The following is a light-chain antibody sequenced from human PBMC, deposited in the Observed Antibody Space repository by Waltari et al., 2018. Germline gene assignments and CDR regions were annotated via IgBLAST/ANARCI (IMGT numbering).Light chain of an antibody. J-gene: IGKJ1*01. V-gene: IGKV1-27*01. CDR2: GAS. Sequence: IQMTQSPSSLSASKGDRITVTCRASHGIGNELSWYQQKAGKAPTLLIYGASRLQTGGSFRVSGRGAGTDVTLTINNLQPEDVATYYCQQDYTTPWTFGQGTKVEI. CDR3: QQDYTTPWT. CDR1: HGIGNE.